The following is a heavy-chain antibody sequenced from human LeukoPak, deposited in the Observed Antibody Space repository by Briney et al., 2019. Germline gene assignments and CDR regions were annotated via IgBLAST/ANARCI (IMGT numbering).Heavy chain of an antibody. D-gene: IGHD2/OR15-2a*01. CDR3: AKGKRGTSFNYCFDY. Sequence: GGSPRLSCAASGFGFGAYAMIWVRQAPGKGLEWVSLIHNDAATTYYADSVRGRFTVSRDNSKNTLYLEMNSLRAEDTAVYYCAKGKRGTSFNYCFDYWGQGTPVSVSS. V-gene: IGHV3-23*03. CDR1: GFGFGAYA. J-gene: IGHJ4*02. CDR2: IHNDAATT.